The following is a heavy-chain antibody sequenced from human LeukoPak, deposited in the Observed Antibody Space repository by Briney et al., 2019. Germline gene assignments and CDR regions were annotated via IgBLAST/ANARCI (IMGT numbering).Heavy chain of an antibody. CDR3: ARPDEYSSSWWAFDY. CDR1: GGSFSGYN. CDR2: INHSGST. J-gene: IGHJ4*02. V-gene: IGHV4-34*01. D-gene: IGHD6-13*01. Sequence: PSETLSLTCAVYGGSFSGYNWSWIRRPPGKGLEWIGEINHSGSTNYNPSLKSRVTISVDTSKNQFSLKLSSVTAADTAVYYCARPDEYSSSWWAFDYWGQGTLVTVSS.